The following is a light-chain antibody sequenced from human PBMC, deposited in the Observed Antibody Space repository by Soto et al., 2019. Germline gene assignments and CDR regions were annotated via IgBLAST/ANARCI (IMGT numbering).Light chain of an antibody. J-gene: IGKJ2*01. Sequence: DVVMTQSPLSLPVTLGQPASISCSSSQSLVYSDGTTYLSWFQQRPGQSPRSLIYKVSSRDSVVPDRSSGSGSVTDFTLKISRVEAEDVGVYYFLQSTPWPNNFGKGTKLVI. CDR2: KVS. V-gene: IGKV2-30*01. CDR1: QSLVYSDGTTY. CDR3: LQSTPWPNN.